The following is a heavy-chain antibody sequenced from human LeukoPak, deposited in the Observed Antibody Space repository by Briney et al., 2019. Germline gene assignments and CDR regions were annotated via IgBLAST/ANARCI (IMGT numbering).Heavy chain of an antibody. V-gene: IGHV3-7*01. J-gene: IGHJ4*02. D-gene: IGHD5-12*01. CDR2: INQDGSEK. CDR3: AQDGGVSGYDLLDY. Sequence: PGGSMRLSCAASGFTFSSLWMTWVRQTPGKGLEWVANINQDGSEKYFVDSVKGRFTISRDNAKNSVFLQMNSLTVEDTAVYYCAQDGGVSGYDLLDYWGQGTLVTVSS. CDR1: GFTFSSLW.